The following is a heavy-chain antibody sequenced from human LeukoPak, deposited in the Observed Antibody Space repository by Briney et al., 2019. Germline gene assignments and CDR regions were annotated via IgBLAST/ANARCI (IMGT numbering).Heavy chain of an antibody. Sequence: ASVKVSCKASGYTFTSYDINWVRQATGQGLEWMGWMNPNSGNTGYAQKFQGRVTMTRNTSISTAYMELSSLRSEDTAVYYCARGRGRWAYYYGSGSADAFDIWGQGTMVTVSS. CDR1: GYTFTSYD. V-gene: IGHV1-8*01. CDR3: ARGRGRWAYYYGSGSADAFDI. CDR2: MNPNSGNT. J-gene: IGHJ3*02. D-gene: IGHD3-10*01.